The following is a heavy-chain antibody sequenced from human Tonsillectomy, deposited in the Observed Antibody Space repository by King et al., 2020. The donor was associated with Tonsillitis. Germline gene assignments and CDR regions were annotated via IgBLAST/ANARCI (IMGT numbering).Heavy chain of an antibody. CDR1: GFTFGDYA. CDR2: IRSKVYGGTT. V-gene: IGHV3-49*04. Sequence: VQLVESGGGLVQPGRSLRLSCTASGFTFGDYAMIWVRQAPGKGLEWVGFIRSKVYGGTTEYAASVEDRFTISRDDSRSIAYLQMDSLKTEDTAVYYCSRLAKSRLALYYYNMDVWGKGTTVTVSS. D-gene: IGHD3-9*01. CDR3: SRLAKSRLALYYYNMDV. J-gene: IGHJ6*03.